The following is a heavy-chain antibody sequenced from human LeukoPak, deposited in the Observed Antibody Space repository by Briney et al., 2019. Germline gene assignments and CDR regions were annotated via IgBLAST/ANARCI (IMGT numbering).Heavy chain of an antibody. J-gene: IGHJ3*02. CDR1: GGSFSGYY. D-gene: IGHD3-22*01. Sequence: SETLSLTCAVYGGSFSGYYWSWIRQPPGNGLDWIGEVNHSGSTNYNPSLKSRVTISVDTSKNQFSLKLSSVTAADTAVYYCARDYYDSSGRDAFDIWGQGTMVTVSS. CDR2: VNHSGST. V-gene: IGHV4-34*01. CDR3: ARDYYDSSGRDAFDI.